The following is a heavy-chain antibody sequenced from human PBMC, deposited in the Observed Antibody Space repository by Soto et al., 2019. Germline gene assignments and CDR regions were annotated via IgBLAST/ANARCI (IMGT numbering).Heavy chain of an antibody. Sequence: ASVKVSCKASGGTFSSYAISWVRQAPGRGLEWMGGIIPIFGTANYAQKFQGRVTITADKSTSTAHMELSSLRSEDTAVYYCASRSSWFDAFDIWGQGKMVTVSS. CDR2: IIPIFGTA. D-gene: IGHD6-13*01. CDR3: ASRSSWFDAFDI. V-gene: IGHV1-69*06. J-gene: IGHJ3*02. CDR1: GGTFSSYA.